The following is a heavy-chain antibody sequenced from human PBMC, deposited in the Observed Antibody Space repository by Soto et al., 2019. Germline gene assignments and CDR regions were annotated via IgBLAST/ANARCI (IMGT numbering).Heavy chain of an antibody. J-gene: IGHJ5*02. CDR1: GGYINNYY. Sequence: QVQLQESGPGLVKPSETLSLNCTVSGGYINNYYWPWIRPPPGKGLEWIGYVYHTGSTNYNPSLKGRVTISIDTSKNQFSLKRSAVTAADTAVYYCARRTDTTNWLDPWGQGTLVTVSS. CDR2: VYHTGST. D-gene: IGHD1-7*01. CDR3: ARRTDTTNWLDP. V-gene: IGHV4-59*01.